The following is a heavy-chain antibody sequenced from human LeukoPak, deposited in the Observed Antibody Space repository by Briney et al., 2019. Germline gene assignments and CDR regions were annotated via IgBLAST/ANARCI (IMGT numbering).Heavy chain of an antibody. D-gene: IGHD3-9*01. CDR2: INHSGST. CDR1: GGSFSGYY. V-gene: IGHV4-34*01. Sequence: SETLSLTCAVYGGSFSGYYWSWIRQPPGKGLEWIGEINHSGSTNYNPSLKSRVTISTDTSKNQFSLRLSSVTAADTAVYYCARGNILTGYCFDFWGQGALVTFSS. CDR3: ARGNILTGYCFDF. J-gene: IGHJ4*02.